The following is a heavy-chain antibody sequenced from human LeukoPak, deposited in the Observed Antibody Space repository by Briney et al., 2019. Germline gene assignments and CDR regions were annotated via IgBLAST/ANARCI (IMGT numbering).Heavy chain of an antibody. CDR1: GYTFTSYG. D-gene: IGHD2-2*01. CDR3: ARDCSSTSCPPYYYYYGMDV. Sequence: ALVKVSCKASGYTFTSYGISWVRQAPGQGLEWMGWVSAYNGNTNYAQKLQGRVTMTTDTSTSTAYMELRSLRSDDTAVYYCARDCSSTSCPPYYYYYGMDVWGQGTTVTVSS. J-gene: IGHJ6*02. V-gene: IGHV1-18*01. CDR2: VSAYNGNT.